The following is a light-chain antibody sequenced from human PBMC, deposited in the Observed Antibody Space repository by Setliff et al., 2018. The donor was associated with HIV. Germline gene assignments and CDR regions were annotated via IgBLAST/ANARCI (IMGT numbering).Light chain of an antibody. J-gene: IGKJ5*01. CDR3: QQLNSYPIP. CDR2: GAS. V-gene: IGKV1-9*01. CDR1: QGIGSS. Sequence: DIQLTQSPSLLSASVGDTVTITCRASQGIGSSLAWYQQKPGEAPNLLIFGASSLESGVSSRFSGSGSGTEFTLTINSLQPEDFSTYYCQQLNSYPIPFGQGTRLEIK.